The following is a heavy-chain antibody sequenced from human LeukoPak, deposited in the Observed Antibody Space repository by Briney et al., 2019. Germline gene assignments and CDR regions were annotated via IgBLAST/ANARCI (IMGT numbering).Heavy chain of an antibody. J-gene: IGHJ4*02. CDR3: AREAVTRNYFDY. Sequence: PGGSLRLSCSASGFTFSYFAMNWVRQAPGKGLEWVSVIYSGGSTYYADSVKGRFTISRDNSKNTLYLQMNSLRAEDTAVYYCAREAVTRNYFDYWGQGTLVTVSS. CDR2: IYSGGST. CDR1: GFTFSYFA. V-gene: IGHV3-53*01. D-gene: IGHD4-17*01.